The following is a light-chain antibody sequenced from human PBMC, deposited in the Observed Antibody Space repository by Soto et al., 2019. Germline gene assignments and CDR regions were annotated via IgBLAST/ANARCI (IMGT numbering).Light chain of an antibody. J-gene: IGKJ5*01. Sequence: EIVMTQSPATLSVSPGERVTLSCRASQSVNSKLAWYQQKPGQAPRLLVYGASTRATDIPARFSGSGSGTEFTLTISSLQSEDFAVYYCQHYNNWPPITFGQGTRLEIK. CDR1: QSVNSK. V-gene: IGKV3-15*01. CDR2: GAS. CDR3: QHYNNWPPIT.